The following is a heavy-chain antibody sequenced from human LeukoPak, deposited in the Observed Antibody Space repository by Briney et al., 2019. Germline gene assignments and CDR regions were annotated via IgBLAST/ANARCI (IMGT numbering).Heavy chain of an antibody. CDR1: GSSISNGFF. J-gene: IGHJ4*02. CDR3: ATTNDGGGYQWGDFFDF. D-gene: IGHD3-22*01. Sequence: SETLSLTCNVSGSSISNGFFWAWIRQSPGKGLEWIGSIQNGGDSYYNPSLKGRTTMSVDTTKNQFSLKLTSVTAADTAVYYCATTNDGGGYQWGDFFDFWGQGTLVTVSS. CDR2: IQNGGDS. V-gene: IGHV4-38-2*02.